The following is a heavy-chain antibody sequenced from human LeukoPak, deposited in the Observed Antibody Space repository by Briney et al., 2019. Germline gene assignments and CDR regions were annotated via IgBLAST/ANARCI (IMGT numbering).Heavy chain of an antibody. J-gene: IGHJ3*02. CDR1: GGSISSSSYY. V-gene: IGHV4-39*07. Sequence: SETLSLTCTVSGGSISSSSYYWGWIRQPPGKGLEWIGSIYYSGSTYYNPPLQSRVTISVDTSKKQFSLKLSSVTAADTAIYYCARVPDAFDIWGQGTMVTVSS. CDR3: ARVPDAFDI. CDR2: IYYSGST.